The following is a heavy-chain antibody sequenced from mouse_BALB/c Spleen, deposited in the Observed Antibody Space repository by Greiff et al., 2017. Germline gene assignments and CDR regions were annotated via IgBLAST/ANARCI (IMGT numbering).Heavy chain of an antibody. Sequence: EVQLVESGGGLVKPGGSLTLSCAASGFAFSSYDMSWVRQTPEKRLEWVAYISSGGGSTYYPDTVTGRFTISRDNAKNTLYLQMSSLKYEDTAMYYCARDGDYYGSSYDYYAMDYWGQGTSVTVSS. CDR3: ARDGDYYGSSYDYYAMDY. D-gene: IGHD1-1*01. CDR1: GFAFSSYD. J-gene: IGHJ4*01. CDR2: ISSGGGST. V-gene: IGHV5-12-1*01.